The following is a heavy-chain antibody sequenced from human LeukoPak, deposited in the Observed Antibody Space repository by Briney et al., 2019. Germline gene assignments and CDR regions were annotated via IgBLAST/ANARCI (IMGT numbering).Heavy chain of an antibody. CDR3: ARGLLRNDILTGYYRTIKNWFDP. CDR1: GGSFSGYY. D-gene: IGHD3-9*01. Sequence: PSETLSLTCAVYGGSFSGYYWSWIRQPPGKGLEWIGEINRSGSTNYNPSLKSRVTISVDTSKNQFSLKLSSVTAADTAVYYCARGLLRNDILTGYYRTIKNWFDPWGQGTLVTVSS. J-gene: IGHJ5*02. CDR2: INRSGST. V-gene: IGHV4-34*01.